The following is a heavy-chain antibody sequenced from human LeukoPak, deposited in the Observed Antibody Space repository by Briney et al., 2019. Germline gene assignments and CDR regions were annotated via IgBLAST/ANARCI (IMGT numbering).Heavy chain of an antibody. Sequence: PGGSLRLSCAASGFTFSNAWMSWVLQAPGKGLEWVGRIKSKTDGGTPDYAAPVKGRFTTSRDDSKNTLYLQMNSLKTEDTAVYYCTGVSRSSWYDYWGQGTLVTVSS. CDR1: GFTFSNAW. D-gene: IGHD6-13*01. CDR3: TGVSRSSWYDY. V-gene: IGHV3-15*01. J-gene: IGHJ4*02. CDR2: IKSKTDGGTP.